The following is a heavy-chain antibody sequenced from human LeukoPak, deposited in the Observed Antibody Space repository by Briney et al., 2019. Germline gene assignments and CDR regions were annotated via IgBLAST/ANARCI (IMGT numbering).Heavy chain of an antibody. D-gene: IGHD3-10*01. Sequence: SETLSLTCAVYGGSFSGYYWSWIRQPPPKGLEWIGEINHSGSTNYNPSLKSRVNISVDTSKIHFSLKLSSVTAADTAVYYCARGQNGSGSYYNPGPPDYWGQGTLVTVSS. CDR3: ARGQNGSGSYYNPGPPDY. CDR1: GGSFSGYY. CDR2: INHSGST. V-gene: IGHV4-34*01. J-gene: IGHJ4*02.